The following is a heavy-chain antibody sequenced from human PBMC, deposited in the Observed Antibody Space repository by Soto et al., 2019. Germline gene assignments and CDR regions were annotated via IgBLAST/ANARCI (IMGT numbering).Heavy chain of an antibody. CDR3: ANTPQSRSSSLVVDY. J-gene: IGHJ4*02. Sequence: VGSLTLSSAAPGFTFSSYAMSWVRQAPGKGVEWVSASRGSGGSPYYADSVKGPFPISRDNSKNTLDLQMNSLRAEATAVYYCANTPQSRSSSLVVDYWCQRTLVTVAS. D-gene: IGHD6-6*01. CDR1: GFTFSSYA. CDR2: SRGSGGSP. V-gene: IGHV3-23*01.